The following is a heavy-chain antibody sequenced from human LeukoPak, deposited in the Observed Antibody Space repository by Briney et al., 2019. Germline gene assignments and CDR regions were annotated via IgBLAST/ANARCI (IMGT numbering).Heavy chain of an antibody. CDR1: GYTFTIYA. CDR2: INTNTGNP. J-gene: IGHJ6*02. V-gene: IGHV7-4-1*02. D-gene: IGHD6-19*01. Sequence: PSVKLSCTASGYTFTIYAMNCVRQAPGQGLECMGWINTNTGNPTYAQGFTGRFVFSLDPSVSTAYLQISSLKAEDTAVYYCARVGGKQWPTLDEYYYYGMDVWGQGTTVAVSS. CDR3: ARVGGKQWPTLDEYYYYGMDV.